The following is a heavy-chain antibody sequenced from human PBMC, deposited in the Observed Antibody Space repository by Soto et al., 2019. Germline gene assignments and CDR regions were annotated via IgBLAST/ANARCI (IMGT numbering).Heavy chain of an antibody. CDR1: GGSFSGYY. Sequence: SETLSLTCAVYGGSFSGYYWSWIRQPPGKGLEWIGEINHSGSTNYNPSLKSRVTISVDTSKNQFSLKLSSVTAADTAVYYCARGSSSWYVTYYYYYMDVWGKGTSVTVSS. CDR3: ARGSSSWYVTYYYYYMDV. V-gene: IGHV4-34*01. J-gene: IGHJ6*03. CDR2: INHSGST. D-gene: IGHD6-13*01.